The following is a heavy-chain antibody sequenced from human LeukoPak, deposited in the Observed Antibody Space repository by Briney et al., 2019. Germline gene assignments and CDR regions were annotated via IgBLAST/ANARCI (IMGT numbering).Heavy chain of an antibody. J-gene: IGHJ6*02. CDR1: GFTFSSYA. CDR3: AKVGPYSSSWYDYYYYGMDV. D-gene: IGHD6-13*01. CDR2: ISGSGGST. Sequence: GSLRLSCAASGFTFSSYAMSWVRQAPGKGLEWVSAISGSGGSTYYADSVKGRFTISRDNSKNTLYLQMNSLRAEDTAVYYCAKVGPYSSSWYDYYYYGMDVWGQGTTVTVSS. V-gene: IGHV3-23*01.